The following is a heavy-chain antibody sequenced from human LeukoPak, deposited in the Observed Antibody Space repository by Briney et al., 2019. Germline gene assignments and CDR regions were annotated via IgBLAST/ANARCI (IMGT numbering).Heavy chain of an antibody. V-gene: IGHV4-34*01. CDR2: INHSGST. CDR1: GGSFRGYY. J-gene: IGHJ5*02. Sequence: SETLSLTCAVYGGSFRGYYWSWIRQPPGKGLEWIEEINHSGSTNYNPSLKSRVTISVDTSKNQFSLKLSSVTAADTAVYYCAVTRYDFWSGYKGWFDPWGQGTLVTVSS. CDR3: AVTRYDFWSGYKGWFDP. D-gene: IGHD3-3*01.